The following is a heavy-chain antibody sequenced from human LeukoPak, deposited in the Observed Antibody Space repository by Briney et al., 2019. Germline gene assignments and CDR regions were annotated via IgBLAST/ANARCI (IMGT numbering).Heavy chain of an antibody. J-gene: IGHJ6*02. CDR2: ISGGGGTT. D-gene: IGHD6-19*01. Sequence: GGSLRLSCAASGFTFSSYAMNWVRQAPGKGLEWVSDISGGGGTTNYADSVKGRFTISRDNSQNTLYLQMNSLRAEDTAVYYCAKLAVAGTNAYYYYGIDVWGQGTTVAVPS. CDR1: GFTFSSYA. V-gene: IGHV3-23*01. CDR3: AKLAVAGTNAYYYYGIDV.